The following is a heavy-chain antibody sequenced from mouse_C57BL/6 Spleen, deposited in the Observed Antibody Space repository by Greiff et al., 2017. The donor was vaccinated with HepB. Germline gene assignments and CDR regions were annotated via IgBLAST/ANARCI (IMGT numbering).Heavy chain of an antibody. CDR2: IWRGGST. CDR1: GFSFTSYG. V-gene: IGHV2-2*01. CDR3: ARKFYYYGSSYYAMDY. D-gene: IGHD1-1*01. Sequence: VTLMESGPGLVQPSQSLSITCTVSGFSFTSYGVHWVRQSPGKGLEWLGVIWRGGSTDYNAAFISRLSISKDNSKSQVFFKMNSLQADDTAIYYCARKFYYYGSSYYAMDYWGQGTSVTVSS. J-gene: IGHJ4*01.